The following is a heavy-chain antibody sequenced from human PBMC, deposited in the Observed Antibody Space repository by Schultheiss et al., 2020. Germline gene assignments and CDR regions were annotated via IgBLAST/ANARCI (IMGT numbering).Heavy chain of an antibody. D-gene: IGHD3-10*01. CDR1: GGSISSGSYY. Sequence: SETLSLTCTVSGGSISSGSYYWSGIRQPAGKGLEWIGRIYTSGATNYNPSLKSRVTISVDTSKNQFSLKLNSVTAADTAVYYCAREEGKIDYWGQGTLVTVSS. CDR3: AREEGKIDY. J-gene: IGHJ4*02. V-gene: IGHV4-61*02. CDR2: IYTSGAT.